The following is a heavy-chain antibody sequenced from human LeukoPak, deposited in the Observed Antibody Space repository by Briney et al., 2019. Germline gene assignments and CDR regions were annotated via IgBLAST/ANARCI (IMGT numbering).Heavy chain of an antibody. J-gene: IGHJ5*02. D-gene: IGHD3-3*01. Sequence: SETLSLTCTVSGYSISSGYYWGWIRQPPGKGLEWIGSIYHSGSTYYNPSLKSRVTISVDTSKNQFSLKLSSVTAADTAVYYCARGGRITIFGVVTYNWFDPWGQGTLVTVSS. CDR1: GYSISSGYY. CDR3: ARGGRITIFGVVTYNWFDP. CDR2: IYHSGST. V-gene: IGHV4-38-2*02.